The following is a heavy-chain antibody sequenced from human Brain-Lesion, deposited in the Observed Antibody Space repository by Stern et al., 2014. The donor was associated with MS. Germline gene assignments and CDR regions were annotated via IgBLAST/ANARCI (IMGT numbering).Heavy chain of an antibody. V-gene: IGHV1-24*01. D-gene: IGHD1-26*01. J-gene: IGHJ4*02. Sequence: QVQLVESGAEVKKPGASVKVSCKVSGYTLPEFSMHWVRQAPRKGLEWMGGFDPEDGETIYAQKFQGRVTMTEDTSTDTAYMELSSLRSEDTAVYYCATLSPGAGGNYYRHFDYWGQGTLVTVSS. CDR1: GYTLPEFS. CDR2: FDPEDGET. CDR3: ATLSPGAGGNYYRHFDY.